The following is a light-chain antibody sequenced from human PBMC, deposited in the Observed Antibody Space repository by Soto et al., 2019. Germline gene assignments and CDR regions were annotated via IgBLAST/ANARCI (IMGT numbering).Light chain of an antibody. CDR1: QSVSNKY. CDR2: GAS. V-gene: IGKV3-20*01. CDR3: QQCGSSPYT. Sequence: ETVLTQSPGTLSLSPGESATLSCRASQSVSNKYLVWYQQKPGQAPRLLIHGASSRATGIPDRFSGSGSGTDFTLTINRLEPADSAVCYCQQCGSSPYTFGQGTKLEIK. J-gene: IGKJ2*01.